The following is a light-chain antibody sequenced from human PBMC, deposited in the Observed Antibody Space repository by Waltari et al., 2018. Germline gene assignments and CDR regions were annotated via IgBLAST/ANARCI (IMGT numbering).Light chain of an antibody. V-gene: IGLV2-14*03. J-gene: IGLJ2*01. CDR2: DAS. Sequence: QSALPQPDSVSGSPGQSLTISCTGTSSDVGGHTYVTWSQQHPGTAPKLMIYDASNRPSGVSDRFSGSKPGNTASLTISGLQAEDEADYYCSSYTSSGTLVFGGGTKLTVL. CDR3: SSYTSSGTLV. CDR1: SSDVGGHTY.